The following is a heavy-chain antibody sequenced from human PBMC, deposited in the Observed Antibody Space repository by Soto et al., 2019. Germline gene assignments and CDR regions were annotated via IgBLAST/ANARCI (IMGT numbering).Heavy chain of an antibody. CDR2: IAHDGSEK. D-gene: IGHD1-7*01. CDR3: TRGLENYSYFDY. V-gene: IGHV3-7*04. J-gene: IGHJ4*02. Sequence: GGSLRLSCAVSGFTFSSYWMSWVRQAPGRGLEWVATIAHDGSEKFYVDSVKGRFTISRDNTKNSLYVQMTSLRAEDTAVYYCTRGLENYSYFDYWGQGILVTVSS. CDR1: GFTFSSYW.